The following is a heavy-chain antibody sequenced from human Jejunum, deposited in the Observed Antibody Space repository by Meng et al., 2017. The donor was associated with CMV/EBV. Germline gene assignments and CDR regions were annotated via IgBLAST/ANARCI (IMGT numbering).Heavy chain of an antibody. Sequence: QGSGPGLVRPSETLSLTCTVSGGSINSNSHVWVWIRQPPGKGLEWIGSIYYSGSTYDNPSLKSRVTISVDTSKNQFSLNLSSVTAADTAVYYCGRVGTAVFGSWGRDEYWGQGTLVTVSS. V-gene: IGHV4-39*07. CDR3: GRVGTAVFGSWGRDEY. CDR1: GGSINSNSHV. CDR2: IYYSGST. J-gene: IGHJ4*02. D-gene: IGHD1-7*01.